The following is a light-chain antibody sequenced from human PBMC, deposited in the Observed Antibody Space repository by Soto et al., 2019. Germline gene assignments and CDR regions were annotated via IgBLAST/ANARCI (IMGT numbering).Light chain of an antibody. J-gene: IGLJ3*02. V-gene: IGLV2-23*02. CDR1: SSDVGGYNY. CDR3: CSYAGSYTWV. CDR2: EVT. Sequence: QSALTQPASVSGSPGQSITISCTGTSSDVGGYNYVSWYQQHPGKAPKLIIYEVTKWPSGVSNRFSGSKSGNTASLTIFGLQAEDEADYYCCSYAGSYTWVFGGGTKLTVL.